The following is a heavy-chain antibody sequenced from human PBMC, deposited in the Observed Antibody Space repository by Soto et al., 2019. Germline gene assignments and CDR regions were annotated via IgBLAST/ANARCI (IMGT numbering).Heavy chain of an antibody. V-gene: IGHV3-23*01. CDR1: GFTFSSYA. Sequence: LRLSCAASGFTFSSYAMSWVRQAPGKGLEWVSAISGSGGSTYYADSVKGRFTISRDNSKNTLYLQMNSLRAEDTAVYYCAKGDYYDSSGYLLPENTFDYWGQGTLVTVSS. CDR3: AKGDYYDSSGYLLPENTFDY. J-gene: IGHJ4*02. D-gene: IGHD3-22*01. CDR2: ISGSGGST.